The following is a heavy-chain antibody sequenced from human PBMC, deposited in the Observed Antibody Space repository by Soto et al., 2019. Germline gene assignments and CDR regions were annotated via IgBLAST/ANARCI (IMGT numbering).Heavy chain of an antibody. D-gene: IGHD1-26*01. V-gene: IGHV4-61*01. CDR1: GVAVISGRYY. CDR2: IYYSGST. J-gene: IGHJ4*02. Sequence: EALSLTCTVSGVAVISGRYYWSWIRQPPGKVLEWIGYIYYSGSTNYNPSLKSRVTISVDTSKNQFSLKLSSVTAADTAVYYRARYDGSYQYYFDYWGQGTLVTVSS. CDR3: ARYDGSYQYYFDY.